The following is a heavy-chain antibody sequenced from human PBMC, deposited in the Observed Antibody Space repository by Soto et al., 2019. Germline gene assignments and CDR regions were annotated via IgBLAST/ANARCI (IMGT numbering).Heavy chain of an antibody. Sequence: SETLSLTCAVYGGSFSGYYWSWIRQPPGKGLEWIGEINHSGSTNYNPSLKSRVTISVDTSKNQFSLKLSSVTAADTAVYYCARVAAAGPTDFWGQGTLVTVSS. CDR1: GGSFSGYY. D-gene: IGHD6-13*01. V-gene: IGHV4-34*01. CDR3: ARVAAAGPTDF. CDR2: INHSGST. J-gene: IGHJ4*02.